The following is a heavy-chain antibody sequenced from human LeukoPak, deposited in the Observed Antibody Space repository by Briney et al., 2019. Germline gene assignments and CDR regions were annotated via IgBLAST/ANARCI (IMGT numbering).Heavy chain of an antibody. D-gene: IGHD3-9*01. CDR1: GDSLTNSNFY. V-gene: IGHV4-39*01. J-gene: IGHJ4*02. Sequence: PSETLSLTCTVSGDSLTNSNFYWGWIRQSPGKGLEWIGSIFHSGSTNYNPSLKSRVTISVDTPKNQFYLRVRSVTAAETALYYCAGRGIVTGYFDFWGRGTLVTVSS. CDR3: AGRGIVTGYFDF. CDR2: IFHSGST.